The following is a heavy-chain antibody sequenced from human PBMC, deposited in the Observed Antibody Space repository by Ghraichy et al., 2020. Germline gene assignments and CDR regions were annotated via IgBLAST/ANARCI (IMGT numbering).Heavy chain of an antibody. V-gene: IGHV1-2*02. D-gene: IGHD1-26*01. Sequence: ASVKVSCKASGYTFTGYYMHWVRQAPGQGLKWMGWINPNSGGTNYAQKFQGRVTMTRDTSISTAYMELSRLRSDDTAVYYCARDGGGSYFYYFDYWGQGTLVTVSS. J-gene: IGHJ4*02. CDR3: ARDGGGSYFYYFDY. CDR2: INPNSGGT. CDR1: GYTFTGYY.